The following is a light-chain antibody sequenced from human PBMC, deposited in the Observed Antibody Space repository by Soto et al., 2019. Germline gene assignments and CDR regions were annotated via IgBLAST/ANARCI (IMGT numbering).Light chain of an antibody. CDR3: SSYTGSSTFV. V-gene: IGLV2-14*01. J-gene: IGLJ1*01. Sequence: QSVLTQPASVSGSPGQSITISCTGTSSDVGGYNYVSWHQQLPGKAPKLMIYDVNNRPSGVSNRFSGSKSGNTASLTISGLQAEDEADYYCSSYTGSSTFVFGTGTKSPS. CDR2: DVN. CDR1: SSDVGGYNY.